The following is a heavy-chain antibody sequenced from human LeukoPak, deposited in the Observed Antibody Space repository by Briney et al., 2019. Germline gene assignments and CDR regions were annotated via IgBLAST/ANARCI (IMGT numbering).Heavy chain of an antibody. D-gene: IGHD7-27*01. J-gene: IGHJ5*02. CDR2: IHYSGST. CDR1: GTSFSDYF. CDR3: ARHDPGWFDT. V-gene: IGHV4-59*08. Sequence: PSETLSLTCAVYGTSFSDYFWSWIRQPPGKGLEWIGYIHYSGSTNYNPSLKSRATISVDTSKAHFSLKLSSATAADTAVYYCARHDPGWFDTWGQGTLVTVSS.